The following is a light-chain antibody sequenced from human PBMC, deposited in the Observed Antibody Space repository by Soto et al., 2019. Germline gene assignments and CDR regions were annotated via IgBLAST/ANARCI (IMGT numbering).Light chain of an antibody. CDR3: QQANSIPFT. J-gene: IGKJ3*01. Sequence: EIVMTQSPATLSVSPGERATLSCRASQSVAGNLAWYQQKPGQAPRLLIYGASTRATGIPARFSGSGSGTEFTLTISSLQSEDFATYYCQQANSIPFTFGPGTKVDIK. V-gene: IGKV3-15*01. CDR2: GAS. CDR1: QSVAGN.